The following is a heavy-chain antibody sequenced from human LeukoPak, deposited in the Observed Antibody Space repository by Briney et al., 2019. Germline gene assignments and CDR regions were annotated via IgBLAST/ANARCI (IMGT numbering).Heavy chain of an antibody. J-gene: IGHJ3*02. CDR1: GFTFSSYS. CDR3: ARDPSSGWLGGAFDI. CDR2: ISSSSSYI. Sequence: PGGSLRLSCAASGFTFSSYSMNWVRQAPGKGLEWVSSISSSSSYIYYADSVKGRFTISRDNAKNSLYLQMNSLRAEDTAVCYCARDPSSGWLGGAFDIWGQGTMVTVSS. V-gene: IGHV3-21*01. D-gene: IGHD6-19*01.